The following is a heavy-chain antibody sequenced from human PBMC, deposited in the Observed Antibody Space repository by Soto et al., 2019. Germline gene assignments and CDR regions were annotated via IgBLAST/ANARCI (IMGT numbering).Heavy chain of an antibody. CDR3: ARVEGATISTYYGMDV. CDR2: IIPIFGTA. V-gene: IGHV1-69*06. CDR1: GGTFSSYA. Sequence: QVQLVQSGAEVNKPGSSVKVSCKASGGTFSSYAISWVRQAPGQGLEWMGGIIPIFGTANYAQKFQGRGTITADKSTSTAYMELSSLRSEDTAVYYCARVEGATISTYYGMDVWGQGTTGTVSS. D-gene: IGHD5-12*01. J-gene: IGHJ6*02.